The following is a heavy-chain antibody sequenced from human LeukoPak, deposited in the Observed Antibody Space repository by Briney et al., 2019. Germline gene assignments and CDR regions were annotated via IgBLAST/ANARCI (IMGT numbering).Heavy chain of an antibody. CDR3: ARVPDGFWSGYFVDY. CDR1: GFTFSRYS. V-gene: IGHV3-21*01. CDR2: ISSSSSYI. J-gene: IGHJ4*02. Sequence: GGSLRLSCVASGFTFSRYSMNWVRQAPGKGLEWVSSISSSSSYIYYADSVKGRFTISRDNAKNSLYLQMNSLRAEDTAVYYCARVPDGFWSGYFVDYWGQGTLVTVSS. D-gene: IGHD3-3*01.